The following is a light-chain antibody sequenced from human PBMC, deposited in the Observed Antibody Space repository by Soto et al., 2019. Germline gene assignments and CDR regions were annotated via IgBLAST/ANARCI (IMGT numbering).Light chain of an antibody. Sequence: DIHMTRSPSSLSSSVGYTVGIACRASQNINNYLGWYQQKPGKAPKLLIYATASLQSGVPSSFRGFGAGTDFTLTITRLQAEDFATYYCQQTYSPPWTLGQGTKVDI. CDR3: QQTYSPPWT. V-gene: IGKV1-39*01. CDR1: QNINNY. J-gene: IGKJ1*01. CDR2: ATA.